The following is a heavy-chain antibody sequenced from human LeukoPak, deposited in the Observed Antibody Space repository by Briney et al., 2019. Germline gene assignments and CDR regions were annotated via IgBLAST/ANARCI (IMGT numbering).Heavy chain of an antibody. CDR3: ARPHYCSGGSCYHFDA. D-gene: IGHD2-15*01. V-gene: IGHV4-59*01. CDR2: IYYSGST. J-gene: IGHJ5*02. CDR1: GGSISSYY. Sequence: SETLSLTCTVSGGSISSYYWSWIRQPPGKGLEWIGYIYYSGSTNYNPSLKSRVTISVDTSKNQFSLKLSSVTAADTAVYYCARPHYCSGGSCYHFDAWGQGTLVTVSS.